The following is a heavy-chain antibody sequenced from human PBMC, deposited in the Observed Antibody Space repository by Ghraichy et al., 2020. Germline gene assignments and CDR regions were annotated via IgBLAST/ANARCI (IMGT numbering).Heavy chain of an antibody. V-gene: IGHV3-21*01. J-gene: IGHJ4*01. D-gene: IGHD6-6*01. CDR2: ISSSSSYI. Sequence: GGSLRLTCAASGFTFSSYSMNWVRQAPGKGLEWVSSISSSSSYIYYADSVKGRFTISRDNAKNSLYLQMNSLRAEDTAVYYCAGDWGEARYSSSSYFDYWGQGTLVTVSS. CDR1: GFTFSSYS. CDR3: AGDWGEARYSSSSYFDY.